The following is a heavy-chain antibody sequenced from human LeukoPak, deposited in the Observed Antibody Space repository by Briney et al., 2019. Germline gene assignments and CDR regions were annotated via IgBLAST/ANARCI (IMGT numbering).Heavy chain of an antibody. D-gene: IGHD3-22*01. V-gene: IGHV4-59*08. J-gene: IGHJ4*02. CDR1: GASITTYY. Sequence: KPSETLSLTCTVSGASITTYYWNWIRQPPGKGLEWIGYIYHSGSTKYNPSLKSRVTISVDTSKNQFSLRLSSVTAADTAVYYCARQLYDSSGYPFDYWGQGTLVTVSS. CDR2: IYHSGST. CDR3: ARQLYDSSGYPFDY.